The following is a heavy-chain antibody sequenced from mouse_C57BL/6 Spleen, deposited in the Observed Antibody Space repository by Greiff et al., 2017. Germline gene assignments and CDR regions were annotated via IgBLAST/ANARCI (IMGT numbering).Heavy chain of an antibody. D-gene: IGHD2-5*01. CDR2: ISSGGDYI. Sequence: EVKVEESGEGLVKPGGSLKLSCAASGFTFSSYAMSWVRQTPEKRLEWVAYISSGGDYIYYADTVKGRFTISRDNARNTLYLQMSSLKSEDTAMYYCTRDSNFLYAMDYWGQGTSVTVSS. V-gene: IGHV5-9-1*02. J-gene: IGHJ4*01. CDR1: GFTFSSYA. CDR3: TRDSNFLYAMDY.